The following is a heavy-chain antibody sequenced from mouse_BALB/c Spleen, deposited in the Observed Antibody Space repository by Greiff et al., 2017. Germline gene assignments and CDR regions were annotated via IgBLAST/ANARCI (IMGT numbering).Heavy chain of an antibody. J-gene: IGHJ3*01. CDR2: INPSTGYT. V-gene: IGHV1-7*01. D-gene: IGHD4-1*01. CDR3: ARGGWGNWDDAY. CDR1: GYTFTSYW. Sequence: QVQLQQSGAELAKPGASVKMSCKASGYTFTSYWMHWVKQRPGQGLEWIGYINPSTGYTEYNQKFKDKATLTADKSSSTAYMQLSSLTSEDSAVYYCARGGWGNWDDAYWGQGTLVTVSA.